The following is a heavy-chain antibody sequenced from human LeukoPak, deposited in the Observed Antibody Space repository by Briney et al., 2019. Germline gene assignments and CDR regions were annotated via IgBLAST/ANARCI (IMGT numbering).Heavy chain of an antibody. CDR1: GGTFSSYA. CDR2: IIPIFGTA. J-gene: IGHJ4*02. V-gene: IGHV1-69*13. CDR3: ARQVPPWSSGWYYYFDY. D-gene: IGHD6-19*01. Sequence: SVKVSCKASGGTFSSYAISWVRQAPGQGLEWMGGIIPIFGTANYAQKFQGRVTITADESTSTAYMELSSLRSEDTAVYYCARQVPPWSSGWYYYFDYWGQGTLVTVSS.